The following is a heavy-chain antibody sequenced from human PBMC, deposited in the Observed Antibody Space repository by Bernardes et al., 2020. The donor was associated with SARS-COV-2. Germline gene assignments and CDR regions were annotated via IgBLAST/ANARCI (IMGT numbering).Heavy chain of an antibody. V-gene: IGHV3-7*01. CDR1: GFTFSSYW. J-gene: IGHJ4*02. D-gene: IGHD6-19*01. CDR2: IKEDGSEK. Sequence: GGSLRLSCAASGFTFSSYWMSWVRQAPGKGLEWVANIKEDGSEKYYVDSVKGRFTISRDNAKNSLYLQMNSLRGEDTAVYYCATDSYVAGPPVVDYFDYWGQGTLVTVSS. CDR3: ATDSYVAGPPVVDYFDY.